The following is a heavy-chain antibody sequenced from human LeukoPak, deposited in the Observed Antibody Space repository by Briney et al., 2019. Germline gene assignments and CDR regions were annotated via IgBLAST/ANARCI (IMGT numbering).Heavy chain of an antibody. J-gene: IGHJ4*02. V-gene: IGHV1-8*01. Sequence: ASVKVTCKASGYTFTSYDINWVRQATGQGLEWMGWMNPNSGNTGYAQKFQGRVTITADESTSTAYMELSSLRSEDTAVYYCASRFASGYSYAGFDYWGQGTLVTVSS. CDR1: GYTFTSYD. CDR3: ASRFASGYSYAGFDY. D-gene: IGHD5-18*01. CDR2: MNPNSGNT.